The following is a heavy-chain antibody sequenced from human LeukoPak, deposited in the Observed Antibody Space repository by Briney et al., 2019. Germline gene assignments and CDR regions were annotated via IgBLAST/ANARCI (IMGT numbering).Heavy chain of an antibody. J-gene: IGHJ1*01. CDR2: INPNSGDT. CDR3: ARDHNSGWFNADVLEYFQH. CDR1: GYIFTGYY. V-gene: IGHV1-2*02. Sequence: ASVKVSCKASGYIFTGYYMHWVRQAPGQGLEWMGWINPNSGDTNYAQKFQGRVTMTRDTSISTAYMELSRLRSDDTAVYYCARDHNSGWFNADVLEYFQHWGQGTLVTVSS. D-gene: IGHD6-19*01.